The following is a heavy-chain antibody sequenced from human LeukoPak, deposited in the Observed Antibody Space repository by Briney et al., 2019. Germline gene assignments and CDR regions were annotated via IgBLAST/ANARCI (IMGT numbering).Heavy chain of an antibody. CDR3: ARERPGRAFDI. CDR1: GFTFSSYA. V-gene: IGHV3-30-3*01. CDR2: ISYDGSNK. J-gene: IGHJ3*02. Sequence: GGSLRLSCAASGFTFSSYAMHWVRQAPGKGLEWVAVISYDGSNKYYADSVKGRFTISRDNSKNTLYLQMNSLRAEDTAVYYCARERPGRAFDIWGQGTMVTVSS. D-gene: IGHD1-26*01.